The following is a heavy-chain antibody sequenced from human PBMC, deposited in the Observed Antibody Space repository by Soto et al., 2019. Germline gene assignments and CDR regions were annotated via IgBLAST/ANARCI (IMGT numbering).Heavy chain of an antibody. J-gene: IGHJ6*02. D-gene: IGHD5-18*01. V-gene: IGHV3-30-3*01. CDR2: ISYDGSNK. CDR3: PRPDTAMVTAYYYSGMAV. Sequence: GWSLRLSCAASGFTFSSYAMHWVRQAPGKGLEWVAVISYDGSNKYYADSVKGRFTISRDNSKNTLYLQMNSLRAEDTAVYYCPRPDTAMVTAYYYSGMAVWGQGTTVTASS. CDR1: GFTFSSYA.